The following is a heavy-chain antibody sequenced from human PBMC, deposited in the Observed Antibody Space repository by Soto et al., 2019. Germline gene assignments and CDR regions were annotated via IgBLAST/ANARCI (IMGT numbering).Heavy chain of an antibody. Sequence: GGSLRLSCAASGFTFSSYAMGWVRQAPGKGLEWVSAISGSGGSTYYADSVKGRFTISRDNSKNTLYLQMNSLRAEDTAVYYCAKRPSRSPSSWPDYWGQGTLVTVSS. CDR1: GFTFSSYA. CDR2: ISGSGGST. J-gene: IGHJ4*02. CDR3: AKRPSRSPSSWPDY. V-gene: IGHV3-23*01.